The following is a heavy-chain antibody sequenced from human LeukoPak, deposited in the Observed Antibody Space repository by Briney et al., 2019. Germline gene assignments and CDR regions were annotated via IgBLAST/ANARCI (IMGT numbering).Heavy chain of an antibody. CDR2: FDPEDGET. D-gene: IGHD4-17*01. CDR3: ATERSTVTTLDAFDI. J-gene: IGHJ3*02. Sequence: APVKVSCKVSGYTLTELSMHWVRQAPGKGLEWMGGFDPEDGETIYAQKFQGRVTMTEDTSTDTAYMELSSLRSEDTAVYYCATERSTVTTLDAFDIWGQGTMVTVSS. CDR1: GYTLTELS. V-gene: IGHV1-24*01.